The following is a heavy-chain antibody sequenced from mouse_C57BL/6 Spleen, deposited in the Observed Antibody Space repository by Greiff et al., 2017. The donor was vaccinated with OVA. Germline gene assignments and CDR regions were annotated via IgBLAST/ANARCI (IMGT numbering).Heavy chain of an antibody. V-gene: IGHV1-80*01. CDR2: IYPGDGDT. CDR3: ARRRITTVYYAMDY. CDR1: GYAFSSYW. J-gene: IGHJ4*01. Sequence: QVQLQQSGAELVKPGASVKISCKASGYAFSSYWMNWVKQRPGKGLEWIGQIYPGDGDTNYNGKFKGKATLTADKSSSTAYMQRSSLTSEDSAVYFCARRRITTVYYAMDYWGQGTSVTVSS. D-gene: IGHD1-1*01.